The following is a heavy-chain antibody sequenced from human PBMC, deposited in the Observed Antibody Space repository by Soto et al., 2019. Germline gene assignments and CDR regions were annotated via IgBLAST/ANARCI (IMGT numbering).Heavy chain of an antibody. Sequence: EAHLVESGGGLVQPGRSLRLSCVASGFTFDDYAIHWVRQAPVNGLEWVSGISWNGAATGYADSVKGRFTISRDNAKNTLYLQMSSLRTEDTAIYYCANLPLYGSGFDCWGQGTLVTVSS. V-gene: IGHV3-9*01. CDR2: ISWNGAAT. CDR1: GFTFDDYA. D-gene: IGHD3-10*01. CDR3: ANLPLYGSGFDC. J-gene: IGHJ4*02.